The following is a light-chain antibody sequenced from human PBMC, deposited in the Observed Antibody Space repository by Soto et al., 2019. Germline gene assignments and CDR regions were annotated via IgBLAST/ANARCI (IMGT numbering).Light chain of an antibody. Sequence: EIVLTQSPATLSLSAGERATLSCRASQSVSSYLAWYQQKPGQAPRLLIYHAIARATGIPTRFSGSGSGTEFTLTISSLQSEDFAVYYCQQYNNWPPITFGQGTRLEIK. J-gene: IGKJ5*01. CDR3: QQYNNWPPIT. V-gene: IGKV3-15*01. CDR2: HAI. CDR1: QSVSSY.